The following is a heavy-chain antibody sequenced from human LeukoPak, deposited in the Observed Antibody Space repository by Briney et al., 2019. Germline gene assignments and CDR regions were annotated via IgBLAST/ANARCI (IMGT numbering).Heavy chain of an antibody. CDR3: AKGAAAGIRGYFDY. V-gene: IGHV3-9*01. D-gene: IGHD6-25*01. CDR1: GFTFDDYA. CDR2: ISYNRDGI. J-gene: IGHJ4*02. Sequence: GGSLRLSCVASGFTFDDYAMHWVRQAPGKGLEWVSGISYNRDGIGYADSVKGRFTVSGDNAKNSLYLQMNSLRSEDTALYYCAKGAAAGIRGYFDYWGQGILVTVSS.